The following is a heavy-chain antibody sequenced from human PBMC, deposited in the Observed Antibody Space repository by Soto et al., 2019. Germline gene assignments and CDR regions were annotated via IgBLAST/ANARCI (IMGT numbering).Heavy chain of an antibody. D-gene: IGHD6-19*01. CDR2: IYYSGST. J-gene: IGHJ3*02. Sequence: PSETLSLTCTVSGGSISSSSYYWGWIRQPPGKGLEWIGSIYYSGSTYYNPSLKSRVTISVDTSKNQFSLKLSSVTAADTAVYYCARMYSSGYDAFDIWGQGTMVTVSS. CDR3: ARMYSSGYDAFDI. CDR1: GGSISSSSYY. V-gene: IGHV4-39*01.